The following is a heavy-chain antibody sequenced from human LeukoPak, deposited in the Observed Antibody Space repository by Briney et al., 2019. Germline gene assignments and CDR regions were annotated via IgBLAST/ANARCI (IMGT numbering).Heavy chain of an antibody. CDR3: ATHVYSSGWYFDY. V-gene: IGHV4-39*01. CDR1: GGSIRSDSHY. Sequence: SETLSLTCTVSGGSIRSDSHYWGWIRQSPGKGLEWIGSIHYSGSTYYNPSLKSRVTISVDTPKNQFSLKLSSVTAADTAVYYCATHVYSSGWYFDYWGQGTLVTVSS. CDR2: IHYSGST. D-gene: IGHD6-19*01. J-gene: IGHJ4*02.